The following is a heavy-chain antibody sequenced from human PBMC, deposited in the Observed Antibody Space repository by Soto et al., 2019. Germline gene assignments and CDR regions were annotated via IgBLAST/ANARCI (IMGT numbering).Heavy chain of an antibody. Sequence: ESLKISCKGSGYSFTSYWISWVRQMPGKGLEWMGRIDPSDSYTNYSPSFQGHVTISADKSISTAYLQWSSLKASDTAMYYCASLSYDFWSGSPMDVWGQGTTVTVSS. CDR1: GYSFTSYW. D-gene: IGHD3-3*01. J-gene: IGHJ6*02. CDR2: IDPSDSYT. V-gene: IGHV5-10-1*01. CDR3: ASLSYDFWSGSPMDV.